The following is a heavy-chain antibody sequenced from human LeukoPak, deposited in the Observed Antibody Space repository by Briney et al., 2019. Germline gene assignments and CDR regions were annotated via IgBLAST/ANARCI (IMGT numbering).Heavy chain of an antibody. Sequence: SETLSLTCTVSGGSISSSSYYWGWIRQPPGKGLEWIGSIYYSGSTYYNPSLKSRVTISVDTSKNQFSLKLSSVTAADTAVYYCARRSSSWSPGRFDPWGQGTLVTVSS. J-gene: IGHJ5*02. V-gene: IGHV4-39*01. CDR1: GGSISSSSYY. CDR2: IYYSGST. D-gene: IGHD6-13*01. CDR3: ARRSSSWSPGRFDP.